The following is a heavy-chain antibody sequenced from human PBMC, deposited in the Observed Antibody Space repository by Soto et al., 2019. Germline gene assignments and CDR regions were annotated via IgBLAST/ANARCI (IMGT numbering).Heavy chain of an antibody. J-gene: IGHJ6*02. Sequence: SETLSLTCAVYGGSFSGYYWSWIRQPPGKGLEWIGEINHSGSTNYNPFLKSRVTISVDTSKNQFSLKLSSVTAADTAVYYCARGYCSSTSCYWTYYYYGMDGWGQGTMVTVAS. D-gene: IGHD2-2*01. CDR1: GGSFSGYY. CDR3: ARGYCSSTSCYWTYYYYGMDG. V-gene: IGHV4-34*01. CDR2: INHSGST.